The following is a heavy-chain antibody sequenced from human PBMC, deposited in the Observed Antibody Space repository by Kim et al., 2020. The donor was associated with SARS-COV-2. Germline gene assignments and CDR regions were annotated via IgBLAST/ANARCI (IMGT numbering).Heavy chain of an antibody. J-gene: IGHJ5*02. Sequence: SRVTISVDTSKNQISLKVSSVTAADTAVYYCAREGLRSMDRGVNNWFDPWGQGTLVTVSS. V-gene: IGHV4-59*01. CDR3: AREGLRSMDRGVNNWFDP. D-gene: IGHD3-10*01.